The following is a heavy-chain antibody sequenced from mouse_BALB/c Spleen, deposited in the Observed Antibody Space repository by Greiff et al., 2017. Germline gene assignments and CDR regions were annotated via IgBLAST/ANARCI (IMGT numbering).Heavy chain of an antibody. CDR1: GYTFTSYW. CDR2: IYPGDGDT. Sequence: QVQLKESGAELARPGASVKLSCKASGYTFTSYWMQWVKQRPGHGLEWIGAIYPGDGDTRYTQKFKGKATLTADKSSSTAYMQLSSLASEDSAVYYCAILNYGSSYAMDYWGQGTSVTVSS. V-gene: IGHV1-87*01. J-gene: IGHJ4*01. CDR3: AILNYGSSYAMDY. D-gene: IGHD1-1*01.